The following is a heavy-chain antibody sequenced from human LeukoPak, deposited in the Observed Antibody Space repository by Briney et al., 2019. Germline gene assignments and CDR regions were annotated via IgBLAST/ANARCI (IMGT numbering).Heavy chain of an antibody. CDR1: GYSFTSYW. CDR2: IYPGDSDT. J-gene: IGHJ4*02. V-gene: IGHV5-51*01. CDR3: ASSSGRPPYYFDY. D-gene: IGHD6-19*01. Sequence: GESLKISCQGSGYSFTSYWIGWVRQLPGKGLEWMGIIYPGDSDTRYSPSFQGQVTISADKSISTAYLQWSSLKASDTAMYYCASSSGRPPYYFDYWGQGTLVTVSS.